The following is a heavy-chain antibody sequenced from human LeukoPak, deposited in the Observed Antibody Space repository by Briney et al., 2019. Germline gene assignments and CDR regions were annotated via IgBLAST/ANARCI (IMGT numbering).Heavy chain of an antibody. Sequence: PGGSLRLSCVASGLTFSRYWMHWVRQAPGKGLVWVSRINSDGSTTIYADSVKGRFTISSDNAKNTLYLQMNSLRAEDTAVYFCASGPTGFAWGQGTLVTVSS. CDR2: INSDGSTT. CDR1: GLTFSRYW. D-gene: IGHD1-14*01. J-gene: IGHJ5*02. V-gene: IGHV3-74*01. CDR3: ASGPTGFA.